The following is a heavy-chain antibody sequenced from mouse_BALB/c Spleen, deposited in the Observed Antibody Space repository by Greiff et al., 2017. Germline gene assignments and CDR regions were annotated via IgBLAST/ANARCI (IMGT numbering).Heavy chain of an antibody. J-gene: IGHJ4*01. CDR1: GYSFTSYY. D-gene: IGHD2-3*01. Sequence: EVQLQQSGPELMKPGASVKISCKASGYSFTSYYMHWVKQSHGKSLEWIGYIDPFNGGTSYNQKFKGKATLTVDKSSSTAYMHLSSLTSEDSAVYYCARYWLLFYAMDYWGQGTSVTVSS. CDR3: ARYWLLFYAMDY. V-gene: IGHV1S135*01. CDR2: IDPFNGGT.